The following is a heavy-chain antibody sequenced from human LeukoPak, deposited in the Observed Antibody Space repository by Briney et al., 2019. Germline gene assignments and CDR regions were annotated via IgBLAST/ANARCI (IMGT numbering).Heavy chain of an antibody. Sequence: SETLSLTCTVSGDSITNSTYYWGWIRQPPGKGLEWIGNIYYSGITYNNPSLKSRVTISADTSKNQFSLKLSSVTAADMAVYYCAREKSPDYCSGASCYFDYWGQGTLVTVSP. CDR2: IYYSGIT. V-gene: IGHV4-39*07. CDR1: GDSITNSTYY. CDR3: AREKSPDYCSGASCYFDY. J-gene: IGHJ4*02. D-gene: IGHD2-15*01.